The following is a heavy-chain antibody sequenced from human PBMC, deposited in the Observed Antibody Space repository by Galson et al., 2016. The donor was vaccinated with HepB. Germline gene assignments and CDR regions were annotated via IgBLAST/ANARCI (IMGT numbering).Heavy chain of an antibody. CDR1: GDSISSASYY. J-gene: IGHJ4*02. CDR2: IYYGGNT. Sequence: TLSLTCAVYGDSISSASYYWNWIRQRPGAGLEWLGFIYYGGNTYYTPPLEGRLTISEDTSNNRFSLNLSSVTAADTAVYYCARGSGITGTYFDYWGQGLLVTVSS. CDR3: ARGSGITGTYFDY. D-gene: IGHD1-7*01. V-gene: IGHV4-31*11.